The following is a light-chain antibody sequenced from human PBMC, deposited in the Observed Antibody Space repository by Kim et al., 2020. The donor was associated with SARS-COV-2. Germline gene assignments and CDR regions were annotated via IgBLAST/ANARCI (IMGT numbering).Light chain of an antibody. Sequence: SPGERAPRPCRASQSVSSSYLAWYQQKPGQAPRLLIFGTSSRATGIPDRFSGSGSGTDFTLTISRLEPEDFAVYYCQQYDSSPWTFGQGTKVDIK. CDR3: QQYDSSPWT. J-gene: IGKJ1*01. V-gene: IGKV3-20*01. CDR2: GTS. CDR1: QSVSSSY.